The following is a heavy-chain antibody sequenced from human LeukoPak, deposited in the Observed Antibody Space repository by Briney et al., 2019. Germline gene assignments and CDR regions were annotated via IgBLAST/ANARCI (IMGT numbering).Heavy chain of an antibody. Sequence: PGGSLRLSCAASGFTFSSYAMHWVRQAPGKGLEWVAVISYDGSKKYYADSVKGRFTISRDNSKNTLYLQMNSLRAEGTAVYYCARDKDLYYYFYGMDVWGQGTTVTVSS. V-gene: IGHV3-30-3*01. CDR1: GFTFSSYA. J-gene: IGHJ6*02. CDR2: ISYDGSKK. CDR3: ARDKDLYYYFYGMDV.